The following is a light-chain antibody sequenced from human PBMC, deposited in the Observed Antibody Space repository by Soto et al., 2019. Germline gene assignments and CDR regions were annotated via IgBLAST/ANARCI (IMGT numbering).Light chain of an antibody. V-gene: IGKV1-5*03. Sequence: DIQMTQSPSTLSASVGDRVTITCRASKSISSWLAWYQQKPGKAPKLLIYKASSLESGVPSRISGSGSGTECTLTISSLQSDDFATYYCQLYNSYPLTFGQRTKVEIK. CDR1: KSISSW. CDR3: QLYNSYPLT. CDR2: KAS. J-gene: IGKJ1*01.